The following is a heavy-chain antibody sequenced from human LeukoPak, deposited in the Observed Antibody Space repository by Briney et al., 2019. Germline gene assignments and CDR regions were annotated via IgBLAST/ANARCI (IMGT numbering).Heavy chain of an antibody. J-gene: IGHJ6*03. CDR2: IYYSGST. D-gene: IGHD6-19*01. V-gene: IGHV4-59*01. CDR3: ARGLDSSGWFPYYYYYMDV. Sequence: SETLSRTCTVSGGSISSYYWRWIRQPPGKGLEWIGYIYYSGSTNYSPSIKSRVTISVDTSKNQFSLKLSSVTAADTAVYYCARGLDSSGWFPYYYYYMDVWGKGTTVTVSS. CDR1: GGSISSYY.